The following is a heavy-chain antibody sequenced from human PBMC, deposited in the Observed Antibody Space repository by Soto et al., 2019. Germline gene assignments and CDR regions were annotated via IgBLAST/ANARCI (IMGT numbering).Heavy chain of an antibody. CDR2: ISAYNGNT. CDR1: GYTFTSYG. V-gene: IGHV1-18*01. J-gene: IGHJ4*02. D-gene: IGHD3-22*01. CDR3: ARVVGDYYDSSGYVDY. Sequence: GASVKDSCKASGYTFTSYGISWVRQAPGQGLEWMGWISAYNGNTNYAQKLQGRVTMTTDTSTSTAYMELRSLRSDDTAVYYCARVVGDYYDSSGYVDYWGQGTLVTVSS.